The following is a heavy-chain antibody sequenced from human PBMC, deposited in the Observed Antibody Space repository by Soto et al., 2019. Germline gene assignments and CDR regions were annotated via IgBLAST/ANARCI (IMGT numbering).Heavy chain of an antibody. CDR3: ARRYSSSWYQHGMDV. J-gene: IGHJ6*02. CDR1: GGSFSGYY. V-gene: IGHV4-34*01. D-gene: IGHD6-13*01. Sequence: SETLSLTCAVYGGSFSGYYWSWIRQPPGKGLEWIGEINHSGSTNYNPSLKSRVTISVDTSKNQFSLKLSSVTAADTAVYYCARRYSSSWYQHGMDVWGQGTTVTVSS. CDR2: INHSGST.